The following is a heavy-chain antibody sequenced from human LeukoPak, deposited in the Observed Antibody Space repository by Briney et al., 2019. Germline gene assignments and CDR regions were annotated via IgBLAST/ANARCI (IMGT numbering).Heavy chain of an antibody. V-gene: IGHV4-59*01. J-gene: IGHJ6*03. CDR1: GGSIRSYY. CDR2: IYYTGST. D-gene: IGHD2-2*01. Sequence: PSETLSLTCTVSGGSIRSYYWSWVRQPPGKGLEYIGHIYYTGSTDYNPSLKSRVTMSLDTSKNQFSLKLSSVTAADTAVYSCARFSAHQLRSGYCYYMDVWGKGTTVTVSS. CDR3: ARFSAHQLRSGYCYYMDV.